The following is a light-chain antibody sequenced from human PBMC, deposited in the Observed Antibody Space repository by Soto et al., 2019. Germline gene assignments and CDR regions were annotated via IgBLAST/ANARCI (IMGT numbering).Light chain of an antibody. CDR3: SSYTSSSTRV. J-gene: IGLJ3*02. V-gene: IGLV2-14*01. CDR2: DVS. CDR1: SSDVGAYNY. Sequence: QSALTQPASVSGSPGQSITISCTGTSSDVGAYNYVSWYQQHLGKAPKLMIYDVSNRPSGVSNRFSGSKSGNTASLTISGLQAEDEADYYCSSYTSSSTRVFGGGTKLTVL.